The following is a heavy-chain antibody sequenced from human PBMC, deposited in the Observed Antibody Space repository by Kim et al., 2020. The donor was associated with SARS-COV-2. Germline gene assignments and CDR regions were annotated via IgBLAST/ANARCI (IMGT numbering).Heavy chain of an antibody. CDR2: IYYSGST. CDR3: ARDRYYYDSSGYYLRDWFDP. D-gene: IGHD3-22*01. V-gene: IGHV4-59*01. J-gene: IGHJ5*02. CDR1: GGSISSYY. Sequence: SETLSLTCTVSGGSISSYYWSWIRQPPGKGLEWIGYIYYSGSTNYNPSLKSRVTISVDTSKNQFSLKLSSVTAADTAVYYCARDRYYYDSSGYYLRDWFDPWGQGTLVTVSS.